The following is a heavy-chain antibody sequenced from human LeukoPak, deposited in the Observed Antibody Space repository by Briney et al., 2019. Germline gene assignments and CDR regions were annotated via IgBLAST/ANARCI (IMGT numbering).Heavy chain of an antibody. J-gene: IGHJ3*02. CDR2: IWYDGSNK. D-gene: IGHD3-22*01. Sequence: GGSLRLSCEASEFTFSSYWMHWVRQAPGKGLEWVAVIWYDGSNKYYADSVKGRFTISRDNSKNTLYLQMNSLRAEDTAVYYCAREWRDYYDSTPTGLSDAFDIWGQGTMVTVSS. CDR1: EFTFSSYW. CDR3: AREWRDYYDSTPTGLSDAFDI. V-gene: IGHV3-33*08.